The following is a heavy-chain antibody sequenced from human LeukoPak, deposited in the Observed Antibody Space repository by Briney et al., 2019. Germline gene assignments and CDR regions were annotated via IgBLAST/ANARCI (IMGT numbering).Heavy chain of an antibody. CDR3: ARDGVVTTSGAFDI. J-gene: IGHJ3*02. Sequence: SETLSLTCTVSGGFISSYYWSWIRQPPGKGLEWIGYIYYSGSTNYNPSLKSRVTISVDTSKNQFSLKLSSVTAADTAVYYCARDGVVTTSGAFDIWGQGTMVTVSS. V-gene: IGHV4-59*01. D-gene: IGHD3-3*01. CDR1: GGFISSYY. CDR2: IYYSGST.